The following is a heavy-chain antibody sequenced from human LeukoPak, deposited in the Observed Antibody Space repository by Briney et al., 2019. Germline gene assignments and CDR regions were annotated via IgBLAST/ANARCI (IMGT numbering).Heavy chain of an antibody. J-gene: IGHJ4*02. CDR1: GFTDSSNY. V-gene: IGHV3-66*01. D-gene: IGHD3-22*01. Sequence: PGGSLRLSCAASGFTDSSNYMSWVRQAPGKALGGFSVIYSGGSTYYADSVKGRFTIPRDNSKNTLYLQMNSLRAEDTAVYYCAREDYYDSSLHWGQGTLVTVSS. CDR2: IYSGGST. CDR3: AREDYYDSSLH.